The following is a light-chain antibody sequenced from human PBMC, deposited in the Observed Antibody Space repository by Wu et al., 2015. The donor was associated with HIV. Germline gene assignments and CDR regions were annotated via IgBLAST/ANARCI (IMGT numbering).Light chain of an antibody. V-gene: IGKV3-11*01. Sequence: EIVLTQSPATLSLSPGEGATLSCRASQSVSSYLAWYQQKPGQAPRLLIYDASKRAAGIPARFSGSGSGTDFTLTISSLEPEDFAVYYCQQPPLTFGGGTKVEIK. CDR1: QSVSSY. CDR3: QQPPLT. J-gene: IGKJ4*01. CDR2: DAS.